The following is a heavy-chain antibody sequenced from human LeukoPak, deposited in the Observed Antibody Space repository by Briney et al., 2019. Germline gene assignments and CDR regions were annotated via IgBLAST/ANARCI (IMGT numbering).Heavy chain of an antibody. J-gene: IGHJ4*02. CDR2: IYHSGST. CDR3: ARYSSSWYYFDY. CDR1: GGSISSSNW. V-gene: IGHV4-4*02. Sequence: PSETLSLTCAVSGGSISSSNWWSWVRQPPGKGLEWIGEIYHSGSTNYNPSLKSRVTMSVDTSKNQFSLKLSSVTAADTAVYYCARYSSSWYYFDYWGQGTLVTVSS. D-gene: IGHD6-13*01.